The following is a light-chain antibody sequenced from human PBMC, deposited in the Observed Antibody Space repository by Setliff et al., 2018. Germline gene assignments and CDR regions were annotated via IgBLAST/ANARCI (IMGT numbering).Light chain of an antibody. Sequence: IQLTQSPSSLSASVGDRVTITCRTSQGVNTALAWYQQKPGQPPKLLIYGASHLESGVPTRFSGAGSGTDFTLTISSLQPEDFATYYCQQFNSSPLTFGGGTKVDIK. CDR2: GAS. CDR1: QGVNTA. J-gene: IGKJ4*01. V-gene: IGKV1-13*02. CDR3: QQFNSSPLT.